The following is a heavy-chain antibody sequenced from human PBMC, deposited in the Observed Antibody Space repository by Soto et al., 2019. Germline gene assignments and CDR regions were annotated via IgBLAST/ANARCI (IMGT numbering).Heavy chain of an antibody. Sequence: SETLSLTCAVYGGSFSVYYWTWIRQPPGTGLEWIGEINHSGSTNYNPSLKSRVTISVDTSKNQFSLKLTSVAAADTAVYYCARDKITGLFDYWGQGTLVTVSS. V-gene: IGHV4-34*01. CDR2: INHSGST. CDR1: GGSFSVYY. D-gene: IGHD2-8*02. J-gene: IGHJ4*02. CDR3: ARDKITGLFDY.